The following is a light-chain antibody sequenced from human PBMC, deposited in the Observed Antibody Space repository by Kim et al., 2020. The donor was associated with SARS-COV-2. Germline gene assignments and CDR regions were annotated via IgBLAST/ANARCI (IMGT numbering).Light chain of an antibody. V-gene: IGKV3-20*01. CDR3: QQYGSSLPWT. CDR1: QSISSSY. CDR2: AAS. Sequence: EIVLTQSPGTLSLSPGERATLSCRTSQSISSSYLGWYQQKPGQPPRLLIYAASSRATGIPDRFSGSGSGTDFTLTITRLEPEDFAVYYCQQYGSSLPWTFGQGTQVDIK. J-gene: IGKJ1*01.